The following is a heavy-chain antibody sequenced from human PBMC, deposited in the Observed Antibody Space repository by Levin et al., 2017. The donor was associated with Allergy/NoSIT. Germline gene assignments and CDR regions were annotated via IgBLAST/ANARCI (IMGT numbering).Heavy chain of an antibody. CDR3: ATSKLAAMTTVTIGFDT. D-gene: IGHD4-17*01. Sequence: RASVKVSCKASGYTFTSYAMNWVRQAPGQGLEWMGWINTNTGNPTYAQGFTGRFVFSLDTSVSTAYLQISSLKAEDTAVYYCATSKLAAMTTVTIGFDTWGQGTLVTVSS. V-gene: IGHV7-4-1*02. J-gene: IGHJ5*02. CDR1: GYTFTSYA. CDR2: INTNTGNP.